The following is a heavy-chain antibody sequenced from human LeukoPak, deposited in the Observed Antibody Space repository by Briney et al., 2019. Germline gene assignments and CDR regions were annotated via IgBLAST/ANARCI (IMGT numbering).Heavy chain of an antibody. J-gene: IGHJ6*03. CDR3: ARRRIVGDYYYMDV. CDR1: GGSISSYY. V-gene: IGHV4-59*01. CDR2: IYYSGST. D-gene: IGHD3-10*01. Sequence: SETLSLTCTVPGGSISSYYWSWIRQPPGKGLEWIGYIYYSGSTNYNPSLKSRVTISVDTSKNQFSLKLSSVTAADTAVYYCARRRIVGDYYYMDVWGKGTTVTVSS.